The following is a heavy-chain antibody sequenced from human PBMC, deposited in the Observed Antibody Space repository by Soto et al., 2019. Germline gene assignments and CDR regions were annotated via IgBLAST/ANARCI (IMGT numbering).Heavy chain of an antibody. J-gene: IGHJ4*02. CDR1: GFTFSSYS. CDR2: ISSSSSTI. V-gene: IGHV3-48*01. Sequence: PGGSLRLSCAASGFTFSSYSMNWVRQAPGKGLEWVSYISSSSSTIYYADSVKGRFTISRDNAKNSLYLQMNSLRAEDTAVYYCARVHYRGGIAAAGKIFDYWGQGTLVTVSS. D-gene: IGHD6-13*01. CDR3: ARVHYRGGIAAAGKIFDY.